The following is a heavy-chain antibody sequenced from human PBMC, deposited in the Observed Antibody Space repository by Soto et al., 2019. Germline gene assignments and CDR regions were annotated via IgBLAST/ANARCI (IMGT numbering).Heavy chain of an antibody. D-gene: IGHD6-6*01. J-gene: IGHJ6*02. CDR3: ARDRRIAALYYYYYGMDV. Sequence: PGGSLRLSCAASGFTFSSYWMSWVRQAPGKGLEWVANIKQDGSEKYYVDSVKGRFTISRDNAKNSLYLQMNSLRAEDTAVYYCARDRRIAALYYYYYGMDVWGQGTTVTVSS. CDR1: GFTFSSYW. CDR2: IKQDGSEK. V-gene: IGHV3-7*05.